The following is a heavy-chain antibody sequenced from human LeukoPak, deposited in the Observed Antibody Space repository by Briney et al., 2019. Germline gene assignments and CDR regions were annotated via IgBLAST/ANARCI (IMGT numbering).Heavy chain of an antibody. D-gene: IGHD5-18*01. Sequence: SETLSLTCAVYGGSFSGYYWSWIRQPPGKGLEWIGEINHSGSTNYNPSLKSRVTISVDTSKNQFSLKLSSVTAADTAVYFCAAHRGHTYGPLDYWGQGILVTVSS. CDR2: INHSGST. CDR3: AAHRGHTYGPLDY. CDR1: GGSFSGYY. V-gene: IGHV4-34*01. J-gene: IGHJ4*02.